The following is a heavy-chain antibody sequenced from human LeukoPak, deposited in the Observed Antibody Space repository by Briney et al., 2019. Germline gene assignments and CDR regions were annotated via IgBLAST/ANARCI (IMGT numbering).Heavy chain of an antibody. Sequence: GGSLRLSCAASGFTFSSYAMSWVRQAPGKGLEGVSAISGSGGSTYYADSVKGRFTISRDNSKNTLYLQMNSLRAEDTAVYYCAKDARAYYYDSSGYYYDFDYWGQGTLVTVSS. J-gene: IGHJ4*02. CDR3: AKDARAYYYDSSGYYYDFDY. D-gene: IGHD3-22*01. V-gene: IGHV3-23*01. CDR2: ISGSGGST. CDR1: GFTFSSYA.